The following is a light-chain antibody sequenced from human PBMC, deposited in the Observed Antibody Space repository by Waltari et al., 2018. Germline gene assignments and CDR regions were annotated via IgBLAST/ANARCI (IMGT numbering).Light chain of an antibody. V-gene: IGKV4-1*01. Sequence: DIVMNQSPDSLAVSLCERATIHCKYSQSVLYSSNNKNYFAWYQQKPGQPPKLLIYWASTRESGVPDRFSGSGSGTDFTLTISSLQAEDVAVYYCQQYYSTPPTFGQGTKLEIK. CDR2: WAS. CDR1: QSVLYSSNNKNY. CDR3: QQYYSTPPT. J-gene: IGKJ2*01.